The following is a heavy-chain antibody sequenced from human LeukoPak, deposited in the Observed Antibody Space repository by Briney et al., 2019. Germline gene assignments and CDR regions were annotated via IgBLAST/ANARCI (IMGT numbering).Heavy chain of an antibody. CDR3: ARESRGGIYSGAFDI. CDR2: INPSGGST. CDR1: GYTFTSYY. Sequence: ASVKVSCKASGYTFTSYYMHWVRQAPGQGLEWMGIINPSGGSTSYAQKFQGRVTMTRDTSTSTVYMELGSLRSEDTAVYYCARESRGGIYSGAFDIWGQGTMVTVSS. J-gene: IGHJ3*02. V-gene: IGHV1-46*01. D-gene: IGHD3-10*01.